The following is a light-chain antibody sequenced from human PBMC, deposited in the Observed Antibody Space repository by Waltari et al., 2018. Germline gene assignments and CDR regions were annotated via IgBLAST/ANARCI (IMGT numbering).Light chain of an antibody. V-gene: IGLV1-44*01. CDR3: ATWDDSLNGPV. CDR1: SSNIGNNI. J-gene: IGLJ2*01. Sequence: SVLTQPPSASGTPGQRVTISCSGNSSNIGNNIVNWYQQLPGTAPKLLIYTTNQRPSGVPDRFSGSKSGTSASLAISGLQSEDEADYYCATWDDSLNGPVFGGGTKLTVL. CDR2: TTN.